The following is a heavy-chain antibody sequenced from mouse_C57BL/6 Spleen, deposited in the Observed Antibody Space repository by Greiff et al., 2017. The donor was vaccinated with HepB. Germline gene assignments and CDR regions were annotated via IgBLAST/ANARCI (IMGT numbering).Heavy chain of an antibody. CDR2: ISYDGSN. J-gene: IGHJ3*01. CDR1: GYSITSGYY. Sequence: EVKLQESGPGLVKPSQSLSLTCSVTGYSITSGYYWNWIRQFPGNKLEWMGYISYDGSNNYNPSLKNRISITRDTSKNQFFLKLNSVTTEDTATYYCAREGGNDYDWFAYWGQGTLVTVSA. V-gene: IGHV3-6*01. D-gene: IGHD2-4*01. CDR3: AREGGNDYDWFAY.